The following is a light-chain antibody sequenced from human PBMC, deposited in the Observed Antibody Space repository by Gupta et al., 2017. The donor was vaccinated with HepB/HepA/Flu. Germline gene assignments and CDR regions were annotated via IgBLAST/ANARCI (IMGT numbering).Light chain of an antibody. Sequence: EIVLTQSPATLSVSPGEGATLPCRASRSVCGDLAWYQHKPGQAPRLLIYGASTRATGVPARFSGSGSGTEFTLTISSLQSEDFAIYYCQQYDNWPQTFGHGTQVEI. CDR2: GAS. CDR1: RSVCGD. V-gene: IGKV3-15*01. J-gene: IGKJ1*01. CDR3: QQYDNWPQT.